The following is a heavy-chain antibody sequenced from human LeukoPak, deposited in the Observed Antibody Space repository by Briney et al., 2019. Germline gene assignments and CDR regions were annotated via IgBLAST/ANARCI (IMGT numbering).Heavy chain of an antibody. CDR3: ARGITMIVVVSPTDGGAFDY. CDR1: GGTFSSYA. D-gene: IGHD3-22*01. CDR2: IIPIFGTA. V-gene: IGHV1-69*05. Sequence: GASVKVSCKASGGTFSSYAISWVRQAPGQGLEWMGGIIPIFGTANYAQKLQGRVTMTTDTSTSTAYMELRSLRSDDTAVYYCARGITMIVVVSPTDGGAFDYWGQGTLVTVSS. J-gene: IGHJ4*02.